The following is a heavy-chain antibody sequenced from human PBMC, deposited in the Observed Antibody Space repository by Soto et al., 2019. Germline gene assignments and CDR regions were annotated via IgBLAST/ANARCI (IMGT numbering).Heavy chain of an antibody. J-gene: IGHJ4*02. V-gene: IGHV3-23*01. CDR1: GFTFSSYA. Sequence: PGGSLRLSCAASGFTFSSYAMSWVRQAPGKGLEWVSAISGSGGSTYYADSVKGRFTISRDNSKNTLYLQTNSLRAEDTAVYYCAKMEDYYDSSGYFYYFDYWGQGTLVTVSS. CDR2: ISGSGGST. CDR3: AKMEDYYDSSGYFYYFDY. D-gene: IGHD3-22*01.